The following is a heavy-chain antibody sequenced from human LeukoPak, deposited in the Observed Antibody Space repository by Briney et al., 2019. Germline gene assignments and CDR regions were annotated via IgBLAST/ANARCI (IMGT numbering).Heavy chain of an antibody. CDR1: GFTFSSYA. CDR3: AKDRYEGGWYPPAPQGL. J-gene: IGHJ4*02. Sequence: PAGSLRLSCAASGFTFSSYAMSWVRQAPGKGLEWVSAISGSGGSTYYADSVKGRFTISRDNSKNTLYLQMNSLRAEDTAVYYCAKDRYEGGWYPPAPQGLWGQGTLVTVSS. V-gene: IGHV3-23*01. D-gene: IGHD6-19*01. CDR2: ISGSGGST.